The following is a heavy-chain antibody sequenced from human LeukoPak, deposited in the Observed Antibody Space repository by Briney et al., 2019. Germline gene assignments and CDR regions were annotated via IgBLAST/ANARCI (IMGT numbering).Heavy chain of an antibody. J-gene: IGHJ4*02. D-gene: IGHD1-26*01. V-gene: IGHV3-21*01. Sequence: PGGSLRLSCAASGSTFSSYSMNWVRQAPGKGLEWVSSISSSSSYIYYADSVKGRFTISRDNAKNSLYLQMNSLRAEDTAVYYCARDGQWGATSSNFAYWGQGTLVTVSS. CDR2: ISSSSSYI. CDR3: ARDGQWGATSSNFAY. CDR1: GSTFSSYS.